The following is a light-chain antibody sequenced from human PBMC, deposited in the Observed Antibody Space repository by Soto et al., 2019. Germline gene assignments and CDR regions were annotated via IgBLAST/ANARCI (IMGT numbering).Light chain of an antibody. CDR1: QSVSSSY. CDR2: GAS. J-gene: IGKJ1*01. CDR3: QQYGSSPPWT. Sequence: EIVLTQSPGTLSLSPGERATLSYRASQSVSSSYLAWYQQKPGQAPRLLIYGASSRATGIPDRFSGSGSGTDFTLTISRLEPEDFAVYYCQQYGSSPPWTFGQGTKVDIK. V-gene: IGKV3-20*01.